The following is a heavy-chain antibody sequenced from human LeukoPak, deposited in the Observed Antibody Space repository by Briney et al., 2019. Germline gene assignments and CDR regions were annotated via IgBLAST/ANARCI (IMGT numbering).Heavy chain of an antibody. D-gene: IGHD5-18*01. CDR2: IYSGGST. J-gene: IGHJ4*02. CDR1: GFTVSSNY. V-gene: IGHV3-53*01. Sequence: GGSLRLSCAASGFTVSSNYMSWVRQAPGKGLEWVSVIYSGGSTYYADSVKGRFTISRDNSKNTLYLQMNSLRAEDTAVYYCAKDIKLRGYSYGYVDYWGQGTLVTVSS. CDR3: AKDIKLRGYSYGYVDY.